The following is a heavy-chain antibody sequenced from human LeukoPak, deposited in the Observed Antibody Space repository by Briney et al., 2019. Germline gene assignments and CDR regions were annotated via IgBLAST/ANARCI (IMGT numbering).Heavy chain of an antibody. CDR1: GVSISSGGYS. Sequence: PSETLSLTCAVSGVSISSGGYSWSWIRQPPGKGLEWIGYIYHSGSTYYNPSLKSRVTISVDRSKNQFSLKLSSVTAADTAVYYCARVAELRTVDYWGQGTLVTVSS. CDR2: IYHSGST. CDR3: ARVAELRTVDY. J-gene: IGHJ4*02. D-gene: IGHD1-7*01. V-gene: IGHV4-30-2*01.